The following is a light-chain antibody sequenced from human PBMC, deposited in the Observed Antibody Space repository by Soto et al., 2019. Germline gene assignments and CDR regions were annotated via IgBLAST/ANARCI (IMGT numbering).Light chain of an antibody. CDR3: QQYNNWPLYT. J-gene: IGKJ2*01. V-gene: IGKV3-15*01. CDR2: GAS. CDR1: QSVSSN. Sequence: EIVMTQSPATLSVSPGERATLSCRASQSVSSNLAWYQQKPGQAPRLLIHGASTRATGIPARFSGSGSGTEFTLTISSLQSEDFVVYYRQQYNNWPLYTFGQGTKLEIK.